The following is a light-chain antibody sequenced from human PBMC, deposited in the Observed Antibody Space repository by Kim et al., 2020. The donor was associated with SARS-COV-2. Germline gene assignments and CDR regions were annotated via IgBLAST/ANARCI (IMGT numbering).Light chain of an antibody. CDR1: RGINSA. CDR2: DTS. CDR3: QQFHNYPHLT. Sequence: AIQLTQSPSSLSASVGERVTITCRASRGINSALAWYQKKPGKPPKMLMYDTSTLESGVPSRFSGSGSGTYFTLTISSLQPEDFATYFCQQFHNYPHLTFGGGTKVEIK. J-gene: IGKJ4*01. V-gene: IGKV1D-13*01.